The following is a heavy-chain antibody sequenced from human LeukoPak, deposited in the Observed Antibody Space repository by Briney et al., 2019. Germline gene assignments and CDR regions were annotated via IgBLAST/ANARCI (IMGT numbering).Heavy chain of an antibody. CDR2: MNPNSGNT. CDR1: GYTFTSYD. CDR3: ARTQVVTIFGVVIYYYYYMDV. J-gene: IGHJ6*03. V-gene: IGHV1-8*01. D-gene: IGHD3-3*01. Sequence: ASVKVSCKASGYTFTSYDINWVRQAIGQGREWMGWMNPNSGNTGYAQKFQGRVTMTRNTSISTAYMELSSLRSEDTAVYYCARTQVVTIFGVVIYYYYYMDVWGKGTTVTVSS.